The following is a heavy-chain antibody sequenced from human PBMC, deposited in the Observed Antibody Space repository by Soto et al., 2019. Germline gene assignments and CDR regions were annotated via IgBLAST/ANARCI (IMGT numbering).Heavy chain of an antibody. CDR1: GFTFSSYG. J-gene: IGHJ1*01. Sequence: QVQLVESGGGVVQPGRSLRLSCAASGFTFSSYGMHWVRQAPGKGLEWVAVISYDGSNKYYADSVKGRFTISRDNSKNTLYLQMNSLRAADTALYYCAKDSGYCSGGSCYQFQHWGQGTLVTVSS. V-gene: IGHV3-30*18. D-gene: IGHD2-15*01. CDR3: AKDSGYCSGGSCYQFQH. CDR2: ISYDGSNK.